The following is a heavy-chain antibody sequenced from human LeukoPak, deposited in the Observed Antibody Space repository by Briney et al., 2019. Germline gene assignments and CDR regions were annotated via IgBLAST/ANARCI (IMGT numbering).Heavy chain of an antibody. V-gene: IGHV4-34*01. D-gene: IGHD1-7*01. Sequence: PSETLSLTCAVYGGSFSAYYWIWIRQPPGKGLEWIGEINHSGSTNYNPSLKSRVTISVDTSKNQFSLRLSSVTAADTAVYYCASGRIIGTTTDYWGQGTLVTVSS. CDR1: GGSFSAYY. CDR3: ASGRIIGTTTDY. J-gene: IGHJ4*02. CDR2: INHSGST.